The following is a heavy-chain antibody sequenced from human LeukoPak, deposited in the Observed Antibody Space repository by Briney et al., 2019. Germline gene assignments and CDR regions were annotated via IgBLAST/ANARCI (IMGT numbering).Heavy chain of an antibody. Sequence: GGSLRLSCAASGFTFSSYEMNWVRQAPGKGLEWVSYISSSGSTIYYADSVKGRFTISRDNAKNSLYLQMNSLRAEDTAVYYCAGARISDWFPRWFDPWGQGTLVTVSS. J-gene: IGHJ5*02. CDR2: ISSSGSTI. CDR3: AGARISDWFPRWFDP. D-gene: IGHD3-9*01. V-gene: IGHV3-48*03. CDR1: GFTFSSYE.